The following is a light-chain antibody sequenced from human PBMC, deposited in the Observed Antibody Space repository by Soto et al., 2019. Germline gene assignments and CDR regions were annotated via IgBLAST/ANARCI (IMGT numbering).Light chain of an antibody. CDR2: DVN. Sequence: QSALTQPASVSGSPGQSITISCTGTSSDVGGYDYVSWYQQLPGKAPKLLIYDVNNRPSGVSHRFSGSKSGNTASLTISGLQAEDEADYYCSSYTGSSTFVSVTGSNVTVL. CDR3: SSYTGSSTFV. V-gene: IGLV2-14*01. J-gene: IGLJ1*01. CDR1: SSDVGGYDY.